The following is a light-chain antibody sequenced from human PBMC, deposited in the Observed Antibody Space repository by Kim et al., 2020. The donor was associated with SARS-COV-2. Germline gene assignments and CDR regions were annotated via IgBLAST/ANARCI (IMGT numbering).Light chain of an antibody. CDR3: QQDYNSRVT. CDR2: WAS. V-gene: IGKV4-1*01. J-gene: IGKJ5*01. CDR1: QSVLSSSNYKNY. Sequence: DIVMTQSPDSLAVSLGVRATINCKSTQSVLSSSNYKNYLAWYQQKRGQPPQLLIYWASPRESGVPDRFSGSGSGTDFTLNISSLQAEDVAVYYCQQDYNSRVTFGQGTQLEIK.